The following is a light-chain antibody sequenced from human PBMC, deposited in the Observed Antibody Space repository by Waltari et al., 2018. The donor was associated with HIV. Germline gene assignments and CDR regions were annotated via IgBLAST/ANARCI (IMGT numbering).Light chain of an antibody. J-gene: IGKJ1*01. CDR3: QQVNSYPTWT. V-gene: IGKV1-9*01. Sequence: DIQLTQSPSFLSASVGDRVTITCRANQGISSYLAWYQQRPGKAPKLLIYAASTLQSGVPSRFSGSGSGTEFSLTISSLQPEDFATYYCQQVNSYPTWTFGQGTKVEIK. CDR1: QGISSY. CDR2: AAS.